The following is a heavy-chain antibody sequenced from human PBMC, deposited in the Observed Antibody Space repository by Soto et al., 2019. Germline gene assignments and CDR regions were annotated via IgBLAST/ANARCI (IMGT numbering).Heavy chain of an antibody. CDR1: GFTFDDYA. D-gene: IGHD3-10*01. CDR3: AKEGMVRGLGGWFDP. CDR2: ISWNSGSI. V-gene: IGHV3-9*01. J-gene: IGHJ5*02. Sequence: EVQLVESGGGLVQPGRSLRLSCAASGFTFDDYAMHWVRQAPGKGLEWVSGISWNSGSIGYADSVKGRFTISRDNAKNSLYLQMSSLRAEDTALYYCAKEGMVRGLGGWFDPWGQGTLVTVSS.